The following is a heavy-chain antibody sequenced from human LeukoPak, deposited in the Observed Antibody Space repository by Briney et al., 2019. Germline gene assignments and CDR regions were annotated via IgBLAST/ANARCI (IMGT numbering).Heavy chain of an antibody. CDR3: ARYSPQAFDI. J-gene: IGHJ3*02. V-gene: IGHV4-61*08. CDR1: GGSTSSGGYY. D-gene: IGHD6-13*01. CDR2: IYYSGST. Sequence: SETLSLTCTVSGGSTSSGGYYWSWIRQPPGKGLEWIGYIYYSGSTNYNPSLKSRVTISVDTSKNQFSLKLSSVTAADTAVYYCARYSPQAFDIWGQGTMVTVSS.